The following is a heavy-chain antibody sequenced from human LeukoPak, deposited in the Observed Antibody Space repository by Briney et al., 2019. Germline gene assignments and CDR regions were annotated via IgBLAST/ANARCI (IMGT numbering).Heavy chain of an antibody. Sequence: GGSLRLSCAACGFTFSSYAMSWVRQAPGKGLEWVSAISGSGGSTYYADSVKGRFTISRDNSKNTLYLQMNSLRAEDTAVYYCAINWLGGAVVDYWGQGTLVTVSS. D-gene: IGHD3-16*01. V-gene: IGHV3-23*01. CDR3: AINWLGGAVVDY. J-gene: IGHJ4*02. CDR1: GFTFSSYA. CDR2: ISGSGGST.